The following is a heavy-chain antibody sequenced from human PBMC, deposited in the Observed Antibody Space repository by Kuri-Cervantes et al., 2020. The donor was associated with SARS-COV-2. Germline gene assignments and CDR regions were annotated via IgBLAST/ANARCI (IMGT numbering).Heavy chain of an antibody. J-gene: IGHJ4*02. CDR2: ISPIVGDT. CDR3: ARSSSGSYSDFEH. CDR1: GYTFTSFY. D-gene: IGHD1-26*01. V-gene: IGHV1-46*01. Sequence: ASVKVSCKASGYTFTSFYIHWVRQAPEQGLEWMAIISPIVGDTTYAQRFRDRVSVTMDTSTGIVYMEVSSLTSEDTAVYYCARSSSGSYSDFEHWGQGTLVTVSS.